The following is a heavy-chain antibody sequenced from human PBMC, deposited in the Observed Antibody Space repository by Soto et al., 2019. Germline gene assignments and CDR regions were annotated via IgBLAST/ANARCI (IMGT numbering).Heavy chain of an antibody. J-gene: IGHJ4*02. V-gene: IGHV3-23*01. Sequence: EVHLLDSGGDLVQPGGSLRLSCAASGFTFNNYDMSWVRQAPGKGLEWVSTLSDTTYYADSVRGRFTISRDTSGSTLYLQMNGRGVDDTDVYYCARSLGPSRHFFDHWGQGTLVTVSS. CDR3: ARSLGPSRHFFDH. CDR1: GFTFNNYD. D-gene: IGHD3-16*01. CDR2: LSDTT.